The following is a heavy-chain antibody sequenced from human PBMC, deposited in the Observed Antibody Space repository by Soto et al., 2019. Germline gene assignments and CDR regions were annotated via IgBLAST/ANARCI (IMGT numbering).Heavy chain of an antibody. CDR3: ARDGRRTIFGVATFDY. Sequence: QVQLVESGGGVVQPGRSLRLSCAASGFTFSSYAMHWVRQAPGKGLEWVAVISYDGSNKYYADSVKGRFTISRDNSKNPLYLQMNSLRAEDTVVYYCARDGRRTIFGVATFDYWGQGTLVTVSS. CDR2: ISYDGSNK. CDR1: GFTFSSYA. D-gene: IGHD3-3*01. J-gene: IGHJ4*02. V-gene: IGHV3-30-3*01.